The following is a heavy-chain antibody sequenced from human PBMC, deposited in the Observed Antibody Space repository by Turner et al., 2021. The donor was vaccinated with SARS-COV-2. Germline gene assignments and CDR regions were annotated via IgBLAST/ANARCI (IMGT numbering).Heavy chain of an antibody. D-gene: IGHD5-18*01. CDR3: ARLMDTAMDYYGMDV. CDR2: IYYSGST. J-gene: IGHJ6*02. CDR1: GGAISSSTYY. V-gene: IGHV4-39*01. Sequence: QLQLQESGPGLVKPSGTLSLTCTVPGGAISSSTYYWGWIRQPPGKGLEWIGNIYYSGSTYYNPSLKSRVTISVDTSKNQFSLKLSSVTAADTAVYYCARLMDTAMDYYGMDVWGQGTTVTVSS.